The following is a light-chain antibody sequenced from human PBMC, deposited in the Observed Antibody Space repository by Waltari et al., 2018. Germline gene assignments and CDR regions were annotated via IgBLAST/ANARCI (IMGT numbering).Light chain of an antibody. V-gene: IGKV3-20*01. CDR3: QHYVRLPVT. CDR1: QSVSKY. Sequence: VLTQSPGTLFLSPGERATVSCRASQSVSKYLAWYRLKPGQAPRLLIYDASKRATGIPDRFSGSGSGTDFSLTISRLEPEDFAVYYCQHYVRLPVTFGQGTKVEIK. CDR2: DAS. J-gene: IGKJ1*01.